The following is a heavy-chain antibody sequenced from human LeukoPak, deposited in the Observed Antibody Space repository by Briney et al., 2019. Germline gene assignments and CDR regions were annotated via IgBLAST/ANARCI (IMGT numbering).Heavy chain of an antibody. CDR2: IYSGGST. CDR3: ARDRSITMVRGVPTFFDY. Sequence: AGGSLRLSCAASGFTVSSNYMSWVRQAPGKGLEWVSVIYSGGSTYYADSVKGRFTISRDNSKNTLYLQMNSLRAEDTAVYYCARDRSITMVRGVPTFFDYWGQGTLVTVSS. V-gene: IGHV3-53*05. D-gene: IGHD3-10*01. CDR1: GFTVSSNY. J-gene: IGHJ4*02.